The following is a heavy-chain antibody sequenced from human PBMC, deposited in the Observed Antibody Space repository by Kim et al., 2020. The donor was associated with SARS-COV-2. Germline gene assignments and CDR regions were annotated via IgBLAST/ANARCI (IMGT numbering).Heavy chain of an antibody. V-gene: IGHV3-30-3*01. CDR1: GFTFSSYA. Sequence: GSLRLSCAASGFTFSSYAMHWVRQAPGKGLEWVAVISYDGSNKYYADSVKGRFTISRDNSKNTLYLQMNSLRAEDTAVYYCARAWGYSSSRYYYYYGMD. CDR2: ISYDGSNK. CDR3: ARAWGYSSSRYYYYYGMD. D-gene: IGHD6-6*01. J-gene: IGHJ6*01.